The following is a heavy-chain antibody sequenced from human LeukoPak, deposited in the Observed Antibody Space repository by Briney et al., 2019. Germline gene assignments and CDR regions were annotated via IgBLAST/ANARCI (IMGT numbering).Heavy chain of an antibody. D-gene: IGHD5-18*01. Sequence: GGSLRLSCAASGFTFTNYWMHWVRQAPGKGLVWVSRLNNDGSTSSYADFVKGRFTISRDNAKNTLYLQMNSLRAVDTAVYYCARDRHRGYDYAHDYWGQGTLVTVSS. V-gene: IGHV3-74*01. CDR3: ARDRHRGYDYAHDY. CDR1: GFTFTNYW. CDR2: LNNDGSTS. J-gene: IGHJ4*02.